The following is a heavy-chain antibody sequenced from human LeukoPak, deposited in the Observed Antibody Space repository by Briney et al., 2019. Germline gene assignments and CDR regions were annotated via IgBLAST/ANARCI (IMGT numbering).Heavy chain of an antibody. CDR2: ISGSGGST. J-gene: IGHJ3*02. D-gene: IGHD3-10*01. CDR1: GFTFSSYA. Sequence: GGSLRLSCAASGFTFSSYAMSWVRHAPGKGLEWVSVISGSGGSTYYAASVKGRFTISRDNCKNTLYLQMSNLSAENMTVYYGAKDTLILWFTGHDAFDIWGQGTMVTVSS. CDR3: AKDTLILWFTGHDAFDI. V-gene: IGHV3-23*01.